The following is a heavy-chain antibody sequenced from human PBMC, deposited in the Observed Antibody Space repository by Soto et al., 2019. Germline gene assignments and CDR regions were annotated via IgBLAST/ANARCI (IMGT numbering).Heavy chain of an antibody. D-gene: IGHD3-10*01. CDR1: GFTFSSYG. V-gene: IGHV3-30*18. Sequence: GGSLRLSCAASGFTFSSYGMHWVRQAPGKGLEWVAVISYDGSNKYYADSVKGRFTISRDNSKNTLYLQMNSLRAEDTAVYYCAKGSELYYGSGSYRAEAFDIWGQGTMVTVSS. CDR2: ISYDGSNK. CDR3: AKGSELYYGSGSYRAEAFDI. J-gene: IGHJ3*02.